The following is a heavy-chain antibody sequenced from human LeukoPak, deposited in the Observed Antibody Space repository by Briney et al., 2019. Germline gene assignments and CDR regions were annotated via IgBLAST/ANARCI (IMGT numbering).Heavy chain of an antibody. J-gene: IGHJ3*02. CDR1: GYTFTSYG. D-gene: IGHD2-2*02. CDR3: ARDFPPEPATAIPPDAFDI. CDR2: ICAYNGNT. V-gene: IGHV1-18*01. Sequence: GASVKVSCKASGYTFTSYGISLVRLAPGQGLEWMGWICAYNGNTNYAQKLQGRVTMTTDTSTSTAYMELRSLRSDDTAVYYCARDFPPEPATAIPPDAFDIWGQGTMVTVSS.